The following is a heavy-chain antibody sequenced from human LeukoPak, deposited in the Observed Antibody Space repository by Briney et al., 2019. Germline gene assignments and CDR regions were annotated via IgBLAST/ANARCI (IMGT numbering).Heavy chain of an antibody. CDR1: GFTFSNQA. J-gene: IGHJ6*01. V-gene: IGHV3-23*01. Sequence: GGSLRLSCAASGFTFSNQAMSWVRQAPGKGLEWVSRINSSGSSTCYADSVKGRFTISRDNTKNARYLQMDSLRADDTAVYYCARRGGYGIDVWGEEATLTLS. D-gene: IGHD3-10*01. CDR3: ARRGGYGIDV. CDR2: INSSGSST.